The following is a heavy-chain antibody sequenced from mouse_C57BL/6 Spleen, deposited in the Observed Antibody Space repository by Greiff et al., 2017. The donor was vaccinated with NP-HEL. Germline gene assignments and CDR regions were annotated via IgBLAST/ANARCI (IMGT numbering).Heavy chain of an antibody. CDR1: GYAFTNYL. D-gene: IGHD3-3*01. V-gene: IGHV1-54*01. CDR3: ARSTARGYAMDY. CDR2: INPGSGGT. Sequence: VKLQESGAELVRPGTSVKVSCKASGYAFTNYLIEWVKQRPGQGLEWIGVINPGSGGTNYNEKFKGKATLTADKSSSTAYMQLSSLTSEDSAVYFCARSTARGYAMDYWGQGTSVTVSS. J-gene: IGHJ4*01.